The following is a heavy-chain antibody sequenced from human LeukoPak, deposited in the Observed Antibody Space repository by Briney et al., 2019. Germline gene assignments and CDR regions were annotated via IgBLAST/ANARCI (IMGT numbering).Heavy chain of an antibody. CDR1: GYTLTELS. V-gene: IGHV1-24*01. J-gene: IGHJ4*02. CDR2: FDPEDGET. Sequence: GASVKVSCKVSGYTLTELSMHWVRQAPGKGLEWMGGFDPEDGETIYAQKFQGRVTMTEDTSTDTAYMELSSLRSEDTAVYYCATRSGRSPTVYFDYWGQGTLVTVSS. CDR3: ATRSGRSPTVYFDY. D-gene: IGHD3-3*01.